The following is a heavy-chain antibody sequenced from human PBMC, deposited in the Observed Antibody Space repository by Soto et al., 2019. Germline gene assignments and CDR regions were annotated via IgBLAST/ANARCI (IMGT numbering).Heavy chain of an antibody. CDR2: IYSSGNT. Sequence: SETLSLSCIVSGGTISGYYWTWIRQPAGKGLEWIGRIYSSGNTKYNPSLQSRVTMSLDTSNNQFSLRLTSVTAADTAVYYCARGQRFSDWFDPWGQGTLVTVSS. CDR1: GGTISGYY. CDR3: ARGQRFSDWFDP. D-gene: IGHD3-3*01. V-gene: IGHV4-4*07. J-gene: IGHJ5*02.